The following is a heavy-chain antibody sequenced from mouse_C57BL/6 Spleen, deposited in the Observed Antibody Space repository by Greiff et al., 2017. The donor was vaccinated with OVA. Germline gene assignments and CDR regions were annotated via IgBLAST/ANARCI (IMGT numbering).Heavy chain of an antibody. V-gene: IGHV1-54*01. CDR1: GYAFTNYL. CDR2: INPGSGGT. Sequence: QVQLKQSGAELVRPGTSVKVSCKASGYAFTNYLIEWVKQRPGQGLEWIGVINPGSGGTNYNEKFKGKATLTADKSSSTAYMQLSSLTSEDSAVYFCARSFITTVENYFDYWGQGTTLTVSS. CDR3: ARSFITTVENYFDY. J-gene: IGHJ2*01. D-gene: IGHD1-1*01.